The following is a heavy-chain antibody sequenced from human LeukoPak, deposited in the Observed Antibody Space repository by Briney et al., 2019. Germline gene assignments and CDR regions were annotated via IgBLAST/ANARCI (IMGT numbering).Heavy chain of an antibody. V-gene: IGHV1-69*04. CDR3: ARGSSAYYYYYYGMDV. Sequence: GASVKVSCKASGYTFTSYGISWVRQAPGQGLEWMGRIIPILGIANYAQKFQGRVTITADKSTSTAYMELSSLRSEDTAVYYCARGSSAYYYYYYGMDVWGQGTTVTVSS. CDR2: IIPILGIA. CDR1: GYTFTSYG. J-gene: IGHJ6*02.